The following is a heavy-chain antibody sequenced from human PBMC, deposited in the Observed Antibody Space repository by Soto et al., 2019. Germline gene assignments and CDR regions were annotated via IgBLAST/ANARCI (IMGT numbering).Heavy chain of an antibody. J-gene: IGHJ6*02. V-gene: IGHV6-1*01. D-gene: IGHD5-18*01. CDR3: ARDREVDTAMAYYYCGMDV. Sequence: PSQTLSLTCAISGDSVSSNSAAWNRIRQSPSRGLEWLGRTYYRSKWYNDYAVSVKSRITINPDTSKNQFSLQLNSVTPEDTAVYYCARDREVDTAMAYYYCGMDVWGQGTTVTVSS. CDR2: TYYRSKWYN. CDR1: GDSVSSNSAA.